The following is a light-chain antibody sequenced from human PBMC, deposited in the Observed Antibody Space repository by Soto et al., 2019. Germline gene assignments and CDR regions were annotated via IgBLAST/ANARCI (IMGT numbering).Light chain of an antibody. CDR1: TGAVTRGYY. J-gene: IGLJ1*01. Sequence: QAVVTQEPSLTVSPGGTVTLTCAPSTGAVTRGYYPNWFQQKPGQAPRALIYSTNNEHSWTPARFSGSLLGGKAALTLSGVQPEDEAEYYCLLSYGGTYVFGTGTKVTVL. V-gene: IGLV7-43*01. CDR2: STN. CDR3: LLSYGGTYV.